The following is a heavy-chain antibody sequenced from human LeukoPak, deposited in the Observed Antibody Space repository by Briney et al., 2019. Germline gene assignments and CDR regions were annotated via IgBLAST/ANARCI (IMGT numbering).Heavy chain of an antibody. Sequence: ASVKVSCKASGYTFSNFGISWVRQAPGQGREWMGWISGNNDNPNYGQKFQGRFTVSTDSSTSAADMELRDLRSDDTAVYYCARDGTSTDDYWGQGTLVTVSS. CDR3: ARDGTSTDDY. V-gene: IGHV1-18*01. CDR2: ISGNNDNP. D-gene: IGHD2-2*01. J-gene: IGHJ4*02. CDR1: GYTFSNFG.